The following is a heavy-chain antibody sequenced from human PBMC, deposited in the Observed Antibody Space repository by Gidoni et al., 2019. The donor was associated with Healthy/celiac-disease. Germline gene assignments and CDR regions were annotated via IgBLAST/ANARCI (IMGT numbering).Heavy chain of an antibody. Sequence: EVQLVESGGGLVKPGGSLRLSCAASGFTFSNAWMSWVRQAPGKGLEWVGRIKSKTDGGTTDYAAPVKGRFTISRDDSKNTLYLQMNSLKTEDTAVYYCTSQYYYDSSGYSTHDYWGQGTLVTVSS. J-gene: IGHJ4*02. CDR2: IKSKTDGGTT. V-gene: IGHV3-15*01. CDR3: TSQYYYDSSGYSTHDY. CDR1: GFTFSNAW. D-gene: IGHD3-22*01.